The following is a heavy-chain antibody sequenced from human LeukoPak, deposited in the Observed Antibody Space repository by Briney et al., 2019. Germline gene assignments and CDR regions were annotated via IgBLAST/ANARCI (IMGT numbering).Heavy chain of an antibody. J-gene: IGHJ4*02. CDR2: IRYDGSYK. CDR1: GFTFSSSG. CDR3: ARFIAAPYYFDY. V-gene: IGHV3-30*02. Sequence: GGSLRLSCAASGFTFSSSGMHWVRQAPGKGLEWVTFIRYDGSYKYYADSVKGRFTISRDNAKNSLYLQMNSLRAEDTAVYYCARFIAAPYYFDYWGRGTLVTVSS. D-gene: IGHD6-13*01.